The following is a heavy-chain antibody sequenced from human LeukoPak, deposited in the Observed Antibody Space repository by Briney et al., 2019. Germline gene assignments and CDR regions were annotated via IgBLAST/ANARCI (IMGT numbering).Heavy chain of an antibody. Sequence: GGSLRLSCAASGFTFNDYYMSWISHAPGKGLEWLSYINIGGTNTHYADSVKGRFTISRDNAKKSLYLEMNNLRAEDTAVYYCATDGAGFDTWGQGVLVTVSS. J-gene: IGHJ5*02. CDR3: ATDGAGFDT. V-gene: IGHV3-11*01. CDR1: GFTFNDYY. CDR2: INIGGTNT.